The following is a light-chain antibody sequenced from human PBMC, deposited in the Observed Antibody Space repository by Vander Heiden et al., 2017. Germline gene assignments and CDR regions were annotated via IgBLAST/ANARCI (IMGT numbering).Light chain of an antibody. CDR2: DAT. CDR3: QQRSNWPPLT. Sequence: EIVLTQSPATLSLSPGERATLSCRASQSVSKYLAWYQRKPGQAPRLLIYDATNRAPGIPARFSGSGTGTDFALTISSLEPEDFAVYYCQQRSNWPPLTFGGGTKVEIK. CDR1: QSVSKY. J-gene: IGKJ4*01. V-gene: IGKV3-11*01.